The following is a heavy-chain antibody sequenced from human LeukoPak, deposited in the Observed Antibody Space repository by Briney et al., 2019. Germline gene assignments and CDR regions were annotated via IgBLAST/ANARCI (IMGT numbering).Heavy chain of an antibody. CDR2: IYHSGST. CDR1: GYSISSGYY. V-gene: IGHV4-38-2*02. D-gene: IGHD3-22*01. CDR3: AIDYYDSSGHGDY. Sequence: SETLSLTCAVSGYSISSGYYWGWIRQPPGKGLEWIGSIYHSGSTYYNPSLKSRVTISVDTSKNQFSLKLSSVTAADTAVYYCAIDYYDSSGHGDYWGQGTLVTVSS. J-gene: IGHJ4*02.